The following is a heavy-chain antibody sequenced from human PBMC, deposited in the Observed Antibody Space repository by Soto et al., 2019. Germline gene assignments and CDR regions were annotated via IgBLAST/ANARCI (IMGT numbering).Heavy chain of an antibody. CDR3: ARVRGDIVVVPAATPYYYYGMDV. CDR2: SSAYNGNT. J-gene: IGHJ6*02. V-gene: IGHV1-18*01. D-gene: IGHD2-2*01. CDR1: GYTFTSYG. Sequence: QVQLVQSGAEVKKPGASVKVSCKASGYTFTSYGIIWVRQAPGQGLEWMGWSSAYNGNTNYAQKLPGRVTMTTDTSTSTAYMELRSLRSDDTAVNYCARVRGDIVVVPAATPYYYYGMDVWGQGTTVTVSS.